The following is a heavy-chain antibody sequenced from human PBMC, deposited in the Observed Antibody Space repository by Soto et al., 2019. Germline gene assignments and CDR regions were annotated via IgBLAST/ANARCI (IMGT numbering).Heavy chain of an antibody. V-gene: IGHV4-59*01. Sequence: SETLSLTCTVSGGSISSYYWSWIRQPPGKGLEWIGYIYYSGSTNYNPSLKSRVTVSVDTSKNQFSLKLSSVTAADTAVHYCARVVVPAAIGWFDPWGQGTLVTVSS. D-gene: IGHD2-2*01. CDR3: ARVVVPAAIGWFDP. J-gene: IGHJ5*02. CDR2: IYYSGST. CDR1: GGSISSYY.